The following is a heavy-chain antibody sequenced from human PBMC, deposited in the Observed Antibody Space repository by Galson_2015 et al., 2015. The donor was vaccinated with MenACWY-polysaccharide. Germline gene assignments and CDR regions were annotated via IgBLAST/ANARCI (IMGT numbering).Heavy chain of an antibody. Sequence: LSLTCAVSGGSVSGGDYYWSWIRQPPGKGLEWIGSIYYSRSTYYTPSLKTRIVISVDSSRNQYSLTLNSVSAADTAVYYCATQGTWDNSLEHWGQGTLVTVSS. CDR3: ATQGTWDNSLEH. D-gene: IGHD2/OR15-2a*01. J-gene: IGHJ1*01. CDR2: IYYSRST. CDR1: GGSVSGGDYY. V-gene: IGHV4-30-4*01.